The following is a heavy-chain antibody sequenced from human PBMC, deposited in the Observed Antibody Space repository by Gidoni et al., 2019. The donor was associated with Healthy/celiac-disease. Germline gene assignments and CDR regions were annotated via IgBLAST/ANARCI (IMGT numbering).Heavy chain of an antibody. V-gene: IGHV4-34*01. CDR2: INHSGST. Sequence: QVQLQQWGAGLLKPSETLSLTCAVYGGSFSDYYRSWIRQPPGKGLEWIGDINHSGSTNYNPSLKSRVTISVDTSKNQFSLKLSSVTAADTAVYYCARNSSSSVFDYWGQGTLVTVSS. D-gene: IGHD6-6*01. CDR1: GGSFSDYY. CDR3: ARNSSSSVFDY. J-gene: IGHJ4*02.